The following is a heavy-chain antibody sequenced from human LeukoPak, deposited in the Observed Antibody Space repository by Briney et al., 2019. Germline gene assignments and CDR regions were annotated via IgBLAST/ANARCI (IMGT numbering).Heavy chain of an antibody. CDR1: GFTFSSYA. CDR2: ISYDGSNK. V-gene: IGHV3-30-3*01. Sequence: HTGGSLRLSCAASGFTFSSYAMHWVRQAPGKGLEWVAVISYDGSNKYYADSVKGRFTISRDNSKNTLYLQMNSLRAEDTAVYYCARGYYDSSGLRVAFDIWGQGTMVTVST. D-gene: IGHD3-22*01. CDR3: ARGYYDSSGLRVAFDI. J-gene: IGHJ3*02.